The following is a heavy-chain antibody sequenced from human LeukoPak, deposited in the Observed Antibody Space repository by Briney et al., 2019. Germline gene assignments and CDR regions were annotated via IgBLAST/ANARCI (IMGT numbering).Heavy chain of an antibody. Sequence: SETLSLTCAVYGGSFSGYFWTWIRQTPGKGLEWIGEVNHSGTTNYNPSLKSRVNISVDPYKNQFALSLSSWTAADSAVYYCARAVGRLSLIGVTPRVRYPFDYWGQGSLVAVSS. CDR2: VNHSGTT. D-gene: IGHD2-21*01. CDR3: ARAVGRLSLIGVTPRVRYPFDY. CDR1: GGSFSGYF. J-gene: IGHJ4*02. V-gene: IGHV4-34*01.